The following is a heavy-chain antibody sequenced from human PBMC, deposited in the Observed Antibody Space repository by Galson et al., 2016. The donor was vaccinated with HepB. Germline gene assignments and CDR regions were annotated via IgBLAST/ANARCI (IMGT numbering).Heavy chain of an antibody. V-gene: IGHV3-23*01. Sequence: SLRLSCAASGFPFNTHALTWVRQAPGKGLEWVSGVSGHAGSTYYADSVKGRFAISRDNFKNTLYLQMNSLRADDTAVYYCARANIIMVTLGVFLDTWGQGTLVTVSS. D-gene: IGHD2-15*01. CDR1: GFPFNTHA. CDR2: VSGHAGST. J-gene: IGHJ1*01. CDR3: ARANIIMVTLGVFLDT.